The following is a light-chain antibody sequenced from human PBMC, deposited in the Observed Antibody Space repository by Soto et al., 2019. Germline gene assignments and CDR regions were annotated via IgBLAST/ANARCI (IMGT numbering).Light chain of an antibody. V-gene: IGKV1-33*01. CDR1: QNINNY. Sequence: DIQMTQSPSSLSASVVDRVTITFQASQNINNYLNWYQQKPGRAPKLLIYDASNLEAGVPSRFRGSGSGTDFTFTVSRLQPEDIATYYCQQYENLPTFGQGTRLEIK. CDR2: DAS. CDR3: QQYENLPT. J-gene: IGKJ5*01.